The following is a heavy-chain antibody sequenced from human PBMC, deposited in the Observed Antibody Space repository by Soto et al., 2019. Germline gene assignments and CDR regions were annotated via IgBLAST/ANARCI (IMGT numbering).Heavy chain of an antibody. J-gene: IGHJ4*02. D-gene: IGHD5-12*01. CDR2: INHSGST. Sequence: QVQLQQWGAGLLKPSETLSLTCAVYGGSFSGYYWSWIRQPPGKGLEWIGEINHSGSTNYNPSLKSRVTISVDTSKNQFSLKLSSVTAADTAVYYCARGRDGYNYSPFDYWGQGTLVTVSS. CDR3: ARGRDGYNYSPFDY. CDR1: GGSFSGYY. V-gene: IGHV4-34*01.